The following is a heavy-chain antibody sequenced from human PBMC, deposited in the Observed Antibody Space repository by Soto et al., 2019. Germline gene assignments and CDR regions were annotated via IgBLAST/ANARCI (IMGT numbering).Heavy chain of an antibody. V-gene: IGHV3-33*01. Sequence: QVQLVESGGGVVQPGRSLRLSCAASGFTFSSYGMHWVRQAPGKGLEWVAVIWYDGSNKYYADSVKGRFTISRDNSKNTMYQQMNSLRAEDTAVYYCGRDWNFWSGYFSFIFDYWGQGTLVTVSS. J-gene: IGHJ4*02. CDR2: IWYDGSNK. CDR3: GRDWNFWSGYFSFIFDY. CDR1: GFTFSSYG. D-gene: IGHD3-3*01.